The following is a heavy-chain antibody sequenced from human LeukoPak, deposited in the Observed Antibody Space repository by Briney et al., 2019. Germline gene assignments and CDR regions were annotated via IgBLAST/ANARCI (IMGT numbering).Heavy chain of an antibody. CDR2: IIPIFGTA. Sequence: SVKVPCKASGGTFSSYAISWVRQAPGQGLEWMGRIIPIFGTANYAQKFQGRVTITTDESTSTAYMELSSLRSEDTAVYYCASYDSSGYYKLGPFDYWGQGTLVTVSS. J-gene: IGHJ4*02. CDR1: GGTFSSYA. V-gene: IGHV1-69*05. CDR3: ASYDSSGYYKLGPFDY. D-gene: IGHD3-22*01.